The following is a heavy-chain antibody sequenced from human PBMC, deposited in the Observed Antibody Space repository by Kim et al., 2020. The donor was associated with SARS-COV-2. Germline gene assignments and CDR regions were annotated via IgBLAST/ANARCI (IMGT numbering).Heavy chain of an antibody. CDR2: ISYIGNT. D-gene: IGHD4-4*01. V-gene: IGHV4-59*01. CDR3: ARASGTVTTVYYQGMDV. J-gene: IGHJ6*01. Sequence: SETLSLTCTVSGGSINSFYWSWTRQTPGKGLEWIGYISYIGNTNYNPSLKSRVTISVDTSKNQFSLKLSSVTAADTAVYYCARASGTVTTVYYQGMDVWG. CDR1: GGSINSFY.